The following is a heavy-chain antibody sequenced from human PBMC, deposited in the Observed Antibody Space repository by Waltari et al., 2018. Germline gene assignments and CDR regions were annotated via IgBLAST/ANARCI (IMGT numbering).Heavy chain of an antibody. CDR1: GFTVSSNY. D-gene: IGHD4-17*01. J-gene: IGHJ3*02. Sequence: EVQLVESGGGLIQPGGSLRLSCAASGFTVSSNYMSWVRQAPGKGLEWVSVIYSGGSTYYADSVKGRFTISRDNSKNTLYLQMNSLRAEDTAVYYCAREDSVTNAGGAFDIWGQETMVTVSS. V-gene: IGHV3-53*01. CDR3: AREDSVTNAGGAFDI. CDR2: IYSGGST.